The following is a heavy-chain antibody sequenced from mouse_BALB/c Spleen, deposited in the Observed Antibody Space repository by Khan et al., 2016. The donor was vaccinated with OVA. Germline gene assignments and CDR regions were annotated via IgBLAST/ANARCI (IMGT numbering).Heavy chain of an antibody. Sequence: QVQLKQSGPGLVQPSQSLSITCTVSGFSLTSYGVHWVRQSPGKGLEWLGVIWSGGNTDYNAAFISRLSISKDNSKSKVFLKMNSLQANDTAIYYCARNYDYDEGLAYWGQGTLVTVSA. CDR2: IWSGGNT. V-gene: IGHV2-2*02. J-gene: IGHJ3*01. CDR1: GFSLTSYG. D-gene: IGHD2-4*01. CDR3: ARNYDYDEGLAY.